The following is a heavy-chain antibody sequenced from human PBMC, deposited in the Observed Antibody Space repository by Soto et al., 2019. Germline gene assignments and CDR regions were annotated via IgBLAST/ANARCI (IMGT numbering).Heavy chain of an antibody. CDR2: ISYDGNNK. CDR1: GFTFSSYA. D-gene: IGHD3-3*01. V-gene: IGHV3-30-3*01. J-gene: IGHJ6*02. CDR3: ARSGYYGGMDV. Sequence: GGSLRLSCAASGFTFSSYAINWVRQAPGKGLEWVAVISYDGNNKYYVDSVKGRFTMSRDNSKNTLYLQMNSLRIEDMAVYFCARSGYYGGMDVWGQGTTVTVSS.